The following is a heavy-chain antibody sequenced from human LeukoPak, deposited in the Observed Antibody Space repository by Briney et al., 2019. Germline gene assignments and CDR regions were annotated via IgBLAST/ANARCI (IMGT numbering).Heavy chain of an antibody. V-gene: IGHV3-66*02. Sequence: GGSLRFSCAASGFTVSSNYMSWVRQAPGKGLEWVSVIYSGGSTYYADSVKGRFTISRDNSKNTLYLQMNSLRAEDTAVYYCARDRGNWNYGHYYYYMDVWGKGTTVTVSS. J-gene: IGHJ6*03. CDR2: IYSGGST. D-gene: IGHD1-7*01. CDR3: ARDRGNWNYGHYYYYMDV. CDR1: GFTVSSNY.